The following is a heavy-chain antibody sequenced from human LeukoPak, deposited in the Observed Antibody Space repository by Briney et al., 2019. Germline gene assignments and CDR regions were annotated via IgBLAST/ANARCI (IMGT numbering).Heavy chain of an antibody. CDR2: IYYSGST. CDR3: ARAPWRYYGSGSYYNAFDI. J-gene: IGHJ3*02. Sequence: SETLSLTCTVSGGSINTYYWSWIRQSPGQALEWIGYIYYSGSTNYNPSLKSRVAISVDTSKNQFSLKLSSVTAADTALYYCARAPWRYYGSGSYYNAFDIWGQGTMVTVSS. D-gene: IGHD3-10*01. V-gene: IGHV4-59*01. CDR1: GGSINTYY.